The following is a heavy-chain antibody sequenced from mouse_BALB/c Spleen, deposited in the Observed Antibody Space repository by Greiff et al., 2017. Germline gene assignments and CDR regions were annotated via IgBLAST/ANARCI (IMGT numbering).Heavy chain of an antibody. D-gene: IGHD2-1*01. CDR3: ARCRVYYDYDAMDY. CDR2: IYAGDGDT. J-gene: IGHJ4*01. Sequence: QVQLKESGAELVRPGCSVKISCTASGYAFSSYWMNWVQQSPGQGLEWIGQIYAGDGDTNYNGKFKGKATLTADKSSSTAYMQLSSLTSEDSAVYYCARCRVYYDYDAMDYWGQGTTVTVSS. CDR1: GYAFSSYW. V-gene: IGHV1-80*01.